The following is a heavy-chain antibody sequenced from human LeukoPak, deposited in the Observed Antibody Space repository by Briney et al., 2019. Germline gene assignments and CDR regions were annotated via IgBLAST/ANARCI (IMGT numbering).Heavy chain of an antibody. V-gene: IGHV3-7*01. CDR2: IKHDGSED. CDR3: ARSANYGGHAFFHY. J-gene: IGHJ4*02. Sequence: GGSLRLSCAASGFTFSSYWMTWVRQTPGKGLEWVANIKHDGSEDYFVDSVKGRFTISRDNAENSLHLQMSSLRAEDTAVYYCARSANYGGHAFFHYWGQGILVIVSS. D-gene: IGHD4/OR15-4a*01. CDR1: GFTFSSYW.